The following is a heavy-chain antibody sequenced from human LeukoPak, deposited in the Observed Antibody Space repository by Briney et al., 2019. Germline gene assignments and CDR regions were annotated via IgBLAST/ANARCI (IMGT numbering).Heavy chain of an antibody. J-gene: IGHJ4*02. D-gene: IGHD3-9*01. Sequence: GGSLRLSCSASGFTFSSYAMHWVRQAPGKGLEYVSAISSNGGSTYYADSVKGRFTISRDNSKNTLYLQMSSLRAEDTAVYYCVKGPPFYDILTGYFKGAYFDYWGQGTLVTVFS. CDR2: ISSNGGST. CDR3: VKGPPFYDILTGYFKGAYFDY. V-gene: IGHV3-64D*06. CDR1: GFTFSSYA.